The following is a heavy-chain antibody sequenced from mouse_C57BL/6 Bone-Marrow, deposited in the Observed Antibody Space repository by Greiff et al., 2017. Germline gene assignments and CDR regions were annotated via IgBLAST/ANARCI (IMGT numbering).Heavy chain of an antibody. J-gene: IGHJ4*01. CDR3: ARVWYAMDY. CDR2: INPGSSTI. D-gene: IGHD2-10*02. CDR1: GFDFSRYW. Sequence: EVKLLESGGGLVQPGGSLNLSCAASGFDFSRYWMSWARQAPGKGQEWIGEINPGSSTINYTPSLKDKFIISRDNAKNTLYLQMSKVRSGDTALYYCARVWYAMDYWGQGTSVTVSS. V-gene: IGHV4-2*02.